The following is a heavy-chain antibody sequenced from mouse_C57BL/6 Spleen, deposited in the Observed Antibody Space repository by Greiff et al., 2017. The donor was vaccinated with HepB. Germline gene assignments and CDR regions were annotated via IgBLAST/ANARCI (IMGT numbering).Heavy chain of an antibody. Sequence: EVMLVESGGDLVKPGGSLKLSCAASGFTFSSYGMSWVRQTPDKRLEWVATISSGGSYTYYPDSVKGRFTISRDNAKNTLYLQMSSRKSEDTAMYYGARHKGYDYGGGFDYWGQGTTLTVSS. CDR1: GFTFSSYG. D-gene: IGHD2-4*01. V-gene: IGHV5-6*01. J-gene: IGHJ2*01. CDR3: ARHKGYDYGGGFDY. CDR2: ISSGGSYT.